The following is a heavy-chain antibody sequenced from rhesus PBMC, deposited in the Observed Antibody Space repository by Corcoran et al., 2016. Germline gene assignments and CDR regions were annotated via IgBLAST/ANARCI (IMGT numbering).Heavy chain of an antibody. CDR3: VRDINNSMDV. D-gene: IGHD1-26*01. CDR1: GGSIRRNF. J-gene: IGHJ5-2*02. CDR2: IHGGGGSI. Sequence: QVQLPESGPGLVHPLETLSLPCAVPGGSIRRNFWRWLRQPPGKGLDWIGYIHGGGGSINVNPSLKSRVTLSVDTSKNQFSLRLNSVTAADTAVYYCVRDINNSMDVWGRGVLVTVSS. V-gene: IGHV4S11*01.